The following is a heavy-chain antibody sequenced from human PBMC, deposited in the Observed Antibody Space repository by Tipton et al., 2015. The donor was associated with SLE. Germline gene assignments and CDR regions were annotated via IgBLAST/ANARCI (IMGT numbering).Heavy chain of an antibody. V-gene: IGHV3-30*04. J-gene: IGHJ6*03. Sequence: SLRLSCAASGFTFSSYAMHWVRQAPGKGLEWVAVISYDGSNKYYADSVKGRFTISRDNSKNTLYLQMNSLRAGDTAVYFCARYVLSFLYMDVWGKGTTVTVSS. D-gene: IGHD3-16*01. CDR3: ARYVLSFLYMDV. CDR2: ISYDGSNK. CDR1: GFTFSSYA.